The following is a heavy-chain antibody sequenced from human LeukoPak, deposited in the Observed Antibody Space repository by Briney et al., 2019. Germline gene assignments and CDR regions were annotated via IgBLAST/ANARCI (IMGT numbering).Heavy chain of an antibody. J-gene: IGHJ4*02. V-gene: IGHV4-34*12. CDR3: ASGAWAARLNS. CDR2: IFDGKTI. Sequence: SDTLSLTCAFYGESLNYYYWSWIRQSPGKGLEWIGDIFDGKTINYNPSLKSRVTISAATSSQQFSLNLKSVTAADTAVYFCASGAWAARLNSWAQGALVIVSS. CDR1: GESLNYYY. D-gene: IGHD4-23*01.